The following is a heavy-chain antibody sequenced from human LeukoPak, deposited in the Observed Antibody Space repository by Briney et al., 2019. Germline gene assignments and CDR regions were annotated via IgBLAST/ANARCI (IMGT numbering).Heavy chain of an antibody. CDR3: AKDFDYYDTSGYFFLAVFDY. Sequence: SGGSLRLSCAASGFTFNNCAMTWVRQAPGKGLEWVSAISGSGATTYYADSVKGRFTISRDSSKNTLYLEMSSLRAEDTAVYYCAKDFDYYDTSGYFFLAVFDYWGQGTLVTVSP. J-gene: IGHJ4*02. CDR2: ISGSGATT. V-gene: IGHV3-23*01. CDR1: GFTFNNCA. D-gene: IGHD3-22*01.